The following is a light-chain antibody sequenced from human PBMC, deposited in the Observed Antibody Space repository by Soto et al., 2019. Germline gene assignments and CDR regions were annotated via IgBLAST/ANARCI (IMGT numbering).Light chain of an antibody. CDR2: WAS. CDR1: QSVLYSSNNKNY. CDR3: QQYYSTRKT. V-gene: IGKV4-1*01. Sequence: DIVMTQSPDSLAVSLGERATINCKSSQSVLYSSNNKNYLAWYQQKPGQPPKLLIYWASTRESGVPDRFSGSGSGTDFTLTISSLQAEDVAVSYCQQYYSTRKTFGQGTKVEIK. J-gene: IGKJ1*01.